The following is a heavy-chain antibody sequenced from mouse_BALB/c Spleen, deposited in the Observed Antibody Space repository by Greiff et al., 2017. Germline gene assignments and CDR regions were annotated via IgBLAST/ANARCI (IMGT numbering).Heavy chain of an antibody. CDR1: GYSITSDYA. D-gene: IGHD2-1*01. CDR3: ARYGNGFDY. J-gene: IGHJ2*01. V-gene: IGHV3-2*02. Sequence: DVKLVESGPGLVKPSQSLSLTCTVTGYSITSDYAWNWIRQFPGNKLEWMGYISYSGSTSYNPSLKSRISITRDTSKNQFFLQLNSVTTEDTATYYCARYGNGFDYWGQGTTLTVSS. CDR2: ISYSGST.